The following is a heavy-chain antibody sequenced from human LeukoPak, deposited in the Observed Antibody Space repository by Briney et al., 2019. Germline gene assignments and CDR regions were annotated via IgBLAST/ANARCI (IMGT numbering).Heavy chain of an antibody. Sequence: PGGSLRLSCAASGFTFSSYGMSWVRQAPGKGLEWVSAISGSGGSTYYADSVKGRFTISRDNSKNTLYLQMNSLRAEDTAVYYCAKVGGYSGYDYYFDYWGQGTLVTVSS. CDR1: GFTFSSYG. V-gene: IGHV3-23*01. D-gene: IGHD5-12*01. CDR3: AKVGGYSGYDYYFDY. CDR2: ISGSGGST. J-gene: IGHJ4*02.